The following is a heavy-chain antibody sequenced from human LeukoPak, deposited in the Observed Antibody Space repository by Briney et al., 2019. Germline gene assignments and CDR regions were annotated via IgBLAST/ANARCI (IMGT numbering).Heavy chain of an antibody. D-gene: IGHD1-26*01. CDR2: ISRSGSPI. Sequence: KPGGSLRLSCAASGFTFSAYYMNWIRQAPGKGLEWVSHISRSGSPIYYADSVKGRFTIFRDNTKNSLFLQMDNLRAEDTALYYCQGTVGATTGFDVWGQGTMVTVSS. J-gene: IGHJ3*01. CDR1: GFTFSAYY. CDR3: QGTVGATTGFDV. V-gene: IGHV3-11*04.